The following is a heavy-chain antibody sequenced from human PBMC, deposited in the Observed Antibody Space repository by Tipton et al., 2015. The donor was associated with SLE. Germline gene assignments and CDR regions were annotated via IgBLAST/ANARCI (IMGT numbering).Heavy chain of an antibody. CDR3: ARDSKLAAKDY. CDR2: INSDGSST. CDR1: GFSFSIYW. D-gene: IGHD6-6*01. V-gene: IGHV3-74*03. Sequence: SLRLSCAASGFSFSIYWMHWVRQAPGKGLVWVSRINSDGSSTTYADSVKGRFTISRDNAKNSLYLQMNSLRAEDTAVYYCARDSKLAAKDYWGQGTLVTVSS. J-gene: IGHJ4*02.